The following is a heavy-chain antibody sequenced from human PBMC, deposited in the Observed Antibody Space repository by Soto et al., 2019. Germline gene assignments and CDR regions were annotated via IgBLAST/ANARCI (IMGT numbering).Heavy chain of an antibody. D-gene: IGHD3-22*01. CDR1: GFTFSSYG. V-gene: IGHV3-33*01. CDR3: ARGASYYYDSSGYWDAFDI. J-gene: IGHJ3*02. Sequence: GGSLRLSCAASGFTFSSYGMHWVRQAPGKGLEWVAVIWYDGSNKYYADSVKGRFTISRDNSKNTLYLQMNSLRAEDTAVYYCARGASYYYDSSGYWDAFDIWGQGTMVTVSS. CDR2: IWYDGSNK.